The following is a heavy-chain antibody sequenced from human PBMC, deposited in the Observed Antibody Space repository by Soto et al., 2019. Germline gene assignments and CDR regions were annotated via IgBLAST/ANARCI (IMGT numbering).Heavy chain of an antibody. D-gene: IGHD1-26*01. CDR1: GGTFSTYT. CDR3: ARMGSGFYWYY. J-gene: IGHJ4*02. Sequence: ASVKVSCKASGGTFSTYTITWVRQAPGQGLEWMGWINAGNGNTKYSQKFQGRVTITRDTSASTAYMELSSLRSEDTAVYYCARMGSGFYWYYWGQGTLVTVSS. CDR2: INAGNGNT. V-gene: IGHV1-3*01.